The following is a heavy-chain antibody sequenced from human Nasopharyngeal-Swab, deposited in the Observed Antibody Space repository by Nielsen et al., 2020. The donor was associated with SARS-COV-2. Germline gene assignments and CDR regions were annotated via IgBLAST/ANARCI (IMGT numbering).Heavy chain of an antibody. CDR3: ASCSGGSCYSGWFDP. CDR1: GFTFSSYG. CDR2: ISYDGSNK. V-gene: IGHV3-30*03. J-gene: IGHJ5*02. Sequence: GGSLRLPCAASGFTFSSYGMHWVRQAPGKGLEWVAVISYDGSNKYYADSVKGRFTISRDNSKNTLYLQMNSLRAEDTAVYYCASCSGGSCYSGWFDPWGQGTLVTVSS. D-gene: IGHD2-15*01.